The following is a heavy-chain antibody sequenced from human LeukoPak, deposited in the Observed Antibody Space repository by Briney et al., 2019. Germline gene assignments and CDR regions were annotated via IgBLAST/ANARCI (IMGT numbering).Heavy chain of an antibody. D-gene: IGHD3-10*01. CDR3: ASGSSSYYYMDV. J-gene: IGHJ6*03. V-gene: IGHV4-59*11. CDR2: IYYSGST. Sequence: SETLSLTCTVSGGSISSHYWSWIRQPPGKGLEWIGYIYYSGSTNYNPSLKSRVTISVDTSKNQFSLKLSSVTADTAVYYCASGSSSYYYMDVWGKGTTVIVSS. CDR1: GGSISSHY.